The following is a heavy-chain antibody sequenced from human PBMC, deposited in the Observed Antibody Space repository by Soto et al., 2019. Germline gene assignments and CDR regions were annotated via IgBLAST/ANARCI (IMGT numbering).Heavy chain of an antibody. V-gene: IGHV3-48*03. CDR3: ARAGYGSSSSGYYYGMDV. D-gene: IGHD6-6*01. Sequence: PGGSLRLSCAASGFTFSSYEMTWVRQAPGKGLEWVSYISSSGSTIYYADSVKGRFTISRDNAKNSLYLQMNSLRAEDTAVYYCARAGYGSSSSGYYYGMDVWGQGTTVTVSS. CDR1: GFTFSSYE. CDR2: ISSSGSTI. J-gene: IGHJ6*02.